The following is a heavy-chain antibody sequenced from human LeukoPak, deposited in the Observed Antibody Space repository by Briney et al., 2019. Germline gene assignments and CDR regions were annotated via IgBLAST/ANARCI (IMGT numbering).Heavy chain of an antibody. Sequence: GGSLRLSCSASGFVFSDYPLHWIRQAPGKGLEWVAVISYDGSNKYYADSVKGRFTISRDNSKNTLYLQMNSLRAEDTAVYYCASPPHYYDSSGPFDYWGQGTLVTVSS. CDR2: ISYDGSNK. V-gene: IGHV3-30-3*01. D-gene: IGHD3-22*01. J-gene: IGHJ4*02. CDR1: GFVFSDYP. CDR3: ASPPHYYDSSGPFDY.